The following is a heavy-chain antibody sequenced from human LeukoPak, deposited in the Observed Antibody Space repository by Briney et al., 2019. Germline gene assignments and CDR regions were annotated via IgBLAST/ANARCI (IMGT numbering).Heavy chain of an antibody. CDR3: ARDEQWLGGVDY. CDR1: GFTFSSYA. D-gene: IGHD6-19*01. J-gene: IGHJ4*02. CDR2: ISGSGGST. V-gene: IGHV3-23*01. Sequence: PGGSLRLSCAASGFTFSSYAMSWVRQAPGKGLEWVSAISGSGGSTYYADSVKGRFTISRDNAKNSLYLQMNSLRAEDTAVYYCARDEQWLGGVDYWGQGTLVTVSS.